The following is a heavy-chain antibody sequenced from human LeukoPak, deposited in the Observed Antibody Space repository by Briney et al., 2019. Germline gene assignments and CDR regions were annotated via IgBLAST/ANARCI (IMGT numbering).Heavy chain of an antibody. V-gene: IGHV4-59*01. CDR3: ARVWIDARSGSHFDY. CDR2: IYYSGST. D-gene: IGHD2-2*03. CDR1: GGSISSYY. Sequence: SETLSLTCTVSGGSISSYYWSWIRQPPGKGLEWIGYIYYSGSTNYNPSLKSRVTISVDTSKNQFSLKLSSVTAADTAVYYCARVWIDARSGSHFDYWGQGTLVTVSS. J-gene: IGHJ4*02.